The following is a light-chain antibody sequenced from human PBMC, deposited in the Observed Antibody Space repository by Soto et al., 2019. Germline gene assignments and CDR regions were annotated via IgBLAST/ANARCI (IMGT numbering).Light chain of an antibody. CDR2: AAS. V-gene: IGKV3-20*01. Sequence: EIVLTQSPGTLSLSPGERATLSCRASQSVSSSYLAWYQQKPGQTPRLLIYAASSRATGIPDRFSGSGSGTDFSLTISRLEPEDFAVYYCQPYGNSVYTFGQGTKLEIK. CDR1: QSVSSSY. J-gene: IGKJ2*01. CDR3: QPYGNSVYT.